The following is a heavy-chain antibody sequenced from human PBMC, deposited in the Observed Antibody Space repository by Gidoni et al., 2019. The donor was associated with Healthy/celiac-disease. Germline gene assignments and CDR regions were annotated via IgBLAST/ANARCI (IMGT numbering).Heavy chain of an antibody. CDR2: IFSNDEK. V-gene: IGHV2-26*01. D-gene: IGHD3-3*01. J-gene: IGHJ4*02. CDR1: GFSLSNARMG. Sequence: QVTLKESGPVLVKPTETLTLTCTVSGFSLSNARMGVSWIRQPPGKALEWLAHIFSNDEKSYSTSLKSRLTISKDTSKSQVVLTMTNMDPVDTATYYCARIQRVRNYDFWSGYPDYWGQGTLVTVSS. CDR3: ARIQRVRNYDFWSGYPDY.